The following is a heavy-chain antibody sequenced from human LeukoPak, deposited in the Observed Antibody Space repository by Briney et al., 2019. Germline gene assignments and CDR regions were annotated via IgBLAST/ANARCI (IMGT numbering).Heavy chain of an antibody. J-gene: IGHJ4*02. Sequence: PGGSLRLSCAASGFTFSSYSGNWVRQAPGKGLEWVSSISSSSSYVYYADSVKGRFTISRDNAKNSLYLQMNSLRAADTAVYYCARSYSSGWFDYWGQGTLVTVSS. CDR3: ARSYSSGWFDY. D-gene: IGHD6-19*01. CDR1: GFTFSSYS. CDR2: ISSSSSYV. V-gene: IGHV3-21*01.